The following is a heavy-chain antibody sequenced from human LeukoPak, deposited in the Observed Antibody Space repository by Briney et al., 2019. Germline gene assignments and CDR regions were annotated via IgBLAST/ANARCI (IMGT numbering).Heavy chain of an antibody. CDR1: GGSFSGYY. Sequence: SETLSLTCAVYGGSFSGYYWSWIRQPPGKGLEWIGEINHSGSTNYNPSLKSRVTISVDTSKNQFSLKLSSVTAADTAVYYCARGTLRRWGWLQFDYWGQGTLVTVSS. V-gene: IGHV4-34*01. D-gene: IGHD5-24*01. CDR2: INHSGST. CDR3: ARGTLRRWGWLQFDY. J-gene: IGHJ4*02.